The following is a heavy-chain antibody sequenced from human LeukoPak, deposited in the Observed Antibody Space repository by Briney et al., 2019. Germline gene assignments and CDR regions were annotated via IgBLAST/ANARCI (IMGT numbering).Heavy chain of an antibody. CDR2: IKEDGSEK. V-gene: IGHV3-7*01. CDR3: AKELYDFWSGYSPLYFDS. CDR1: GFTFNSYW. D-gene: IGHD3-3*01. Sequence: PGRSLRLSCAASGFTFNSYWMSWVRQAPGKGLEWVANIKEDGSEKDYVDSVKGRFTISRDNSKNTLYLQMNSLRAEDTAVYYCAKELYDFWSGYSPLYFDSGGQGTLVTVSS. J-gene: IGHJ4*02.